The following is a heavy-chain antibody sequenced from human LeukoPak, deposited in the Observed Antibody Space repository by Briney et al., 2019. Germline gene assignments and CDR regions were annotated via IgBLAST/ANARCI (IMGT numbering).Heavy chain of an antibody. V-gene: IGHV3-23*01. CDR1: GFTFSSYA. D-gene: IGHD3-3*01. Sequence: GASLRLSCAASGFTFSSYAMSWVRQAPGKGLEWVSAISGSGGSTYYADSVKGRFTISRDNSKNMLYLQMNSLRAEDTAVYYCAKDVRITIFGVVIRYFDYWGQGTLVTVSS. CDR3: AKDVRITIFGVVIRYFDY. CDR2: ISGSGGST. J-gene: IGHJ4*02.